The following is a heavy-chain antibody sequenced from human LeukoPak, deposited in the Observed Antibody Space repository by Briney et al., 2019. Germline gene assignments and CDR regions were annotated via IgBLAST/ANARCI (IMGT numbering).Heavy chain of an antibody. Sequence: GGSLRLSCAASGFTFDDYAMHWVRQAPGKGLEWVSLISWDGGSTYYADSVKGRFTISRDNSKNSLYLQMNSLRAEDTALYYCAKASQDSGYDASYYMDVWGKGTTVTVSS. CDR1: GFTFDDYA. J-gene: IGHJ6*03. CDR2: ISWDGGST. D-gene: IGHD5-12*01. CDR3: AKASQDSGYDASYYMDV. V-gene: IGHV3-43D*03.